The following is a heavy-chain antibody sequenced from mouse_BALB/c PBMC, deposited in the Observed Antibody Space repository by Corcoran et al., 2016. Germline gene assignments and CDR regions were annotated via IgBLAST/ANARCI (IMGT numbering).Heavy chain of an antibody. V-gene: IGHV14-1*02. CDR1: GFNIKDYY. CDR3: APHYYGYGGFAY. Sequence: EVQLQQSGAELVRPGALVKLSCKASGFNIKDYYMHWVKQRPEQGLEWIGWIDPENGNTIYDPKFQGKASITADTSSNTAYLQLSSLTSEDTAVYYCAPHYYGYGGFAYWGQGTLVTVSA. CDR2: IDPENGNT. J-gene: IGHJ3*01. D-gene: IGHD1-2*01.